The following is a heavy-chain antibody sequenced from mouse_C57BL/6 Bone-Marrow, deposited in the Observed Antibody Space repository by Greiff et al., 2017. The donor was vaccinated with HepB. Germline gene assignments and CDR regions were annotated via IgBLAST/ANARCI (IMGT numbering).Heavy chain of an antibody. CDR2: IDPENGDT. D-gene: IGHD2-3*01. J-gene: IGHJ3*01. CDR1: GFNIKDDY. CDR3: TTDDRLAWFAY. V-gene: IGHV14-4*01. Sequence: EVQLQQSGAELVRPGASVKLSCTASGFNIKDDYMHWVKQRPEQGLEWIGWIDPENGDTEYASKFQGKATITADISSNTAYLQLSSLTSEDTAVYYYTTDDRLAWFAYWGQGTLVTVSA.